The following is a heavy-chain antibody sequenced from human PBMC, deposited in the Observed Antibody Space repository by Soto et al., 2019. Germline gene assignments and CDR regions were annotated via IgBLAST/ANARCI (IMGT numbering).Heavy chain of an antibody. CDR3: AKDRLAGGFGY. Sequence: PGGSLRLSCAASGFTFSNYAMSWVRQAPGKGLEWVSLVSATAGTTCYTDSVKGRFTISRDNSRNTVYLQMNSLRADDTAVYYCAKDRLAGGFGYWGQGTLVTVSS. D-gene: IGHD3-16*01. CDR2: VSATAGTT. CDR1: GFTFSNYA. J-gene: IGHJ4*02. V-gene: IGHV3-23*01.